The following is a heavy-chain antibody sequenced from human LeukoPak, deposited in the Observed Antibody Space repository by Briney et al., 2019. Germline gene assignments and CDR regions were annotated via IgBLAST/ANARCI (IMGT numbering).Heavy chain of an antibody. V-gene: IGHV3-48*02. CDR3: ARNPAGIGDY. CDR1: SFTFSSFS. D-gene: IGHD1-26*01. CDR2: ITSSSSTI. J-gene: IGHJ4*02. Sequence: QPGGSLRLSCAASSFTFSSFSMNWVRQAPGKGLEWISFITSSSSTIYYADSVKGRFTVSRDNAKNSLYLQMNNLRDEDTAVYYCARNPAGIGDYWGQGTLVTVSS.